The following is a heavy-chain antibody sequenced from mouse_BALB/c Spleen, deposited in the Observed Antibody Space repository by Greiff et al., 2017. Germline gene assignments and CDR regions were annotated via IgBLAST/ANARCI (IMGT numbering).Heavy chain of an antibody. J-gene: IGHJ2*01. V-gene: IGHV1-54*03. CDR3: ARDYDYDYFDY. D-gene: IGHD2-4*01. CDR2: INPGSDGT. Sequence: QVQLQQSGAELVRPGTSVKVSCKASGYAFTNYLIEWVKQRPGQGLEWIGVINPGSDGTNYNEKFKGKATLTADKSSSTAYMQLSSLTSDDSAVYFCARDYDYDYFDYWGQGTTLTVSS. CDR1: GYAFTNYL.